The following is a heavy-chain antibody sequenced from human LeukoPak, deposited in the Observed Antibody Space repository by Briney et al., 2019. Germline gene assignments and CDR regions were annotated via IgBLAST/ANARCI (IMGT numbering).Heavy chain of an antibody. D-gene: IGHD3-22*01. Sequence: PGGSLRLSCAASGFTFISYAIHWVRQAPGKGLEWVAVISFHGTDSFYADSVEGRFTISRDNAKNSLYLQMNSLRAEDTAVYYCARDLKGITMIVPAGWFDPWGQGTLVTVSS. V-gene: IGHV3-30*04. CDR3: ARDLKGITMIVPAGWFDP. CDR1: GFTFISYA. J-gene: IGHJ5*02. CDR2: ISFHGTDS.